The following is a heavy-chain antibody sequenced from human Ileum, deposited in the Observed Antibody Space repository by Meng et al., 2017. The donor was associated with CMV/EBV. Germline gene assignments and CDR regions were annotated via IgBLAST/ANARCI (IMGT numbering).Heavy chain of an antibody. Sequence: VHWRKSGPGPVKPPPPLSLTCAISGDSVSSIGAIWNWIRQSPSRGLEWLGKTYYRSKWYNDYAPSVKSRITVKPDTSKNQFSLQLNSVTAEDTAVYYCARENGYEWYFDFWGRGTLVTVSS. CDR2: TYYRSKWYN. D-gene: IGHD6-13*01. CDR3: ARENGYEWYFDF. V-gene: IGHV6-1*01. CDR1: GDSVSSIGAI. J-gene: IGHJ2*01.